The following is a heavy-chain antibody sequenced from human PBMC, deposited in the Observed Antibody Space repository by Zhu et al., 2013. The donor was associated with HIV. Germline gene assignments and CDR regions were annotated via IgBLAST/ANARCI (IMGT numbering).Heavy chain of an antibody. V-gene: IGHV1-58*01. CDR1: GFTFTSSA. Sequence: QMQLVQSGPEVKKPGTSVKVSCKASGFTFTSSAVQWVRQARGQRLEWIGWIVVGSGNTNYAQKFQERVTITRDMSTSTAYMELSSLRSEDTAVYYCAAVPGRTYYDSSGYRDWGQGTLVTVSS. J-gene: IGHJ4*02. CDR2: IVVGSGNT. D-gene: IGHD3-22*01. CDR3: AAVPGRTYYDSSGYRD.